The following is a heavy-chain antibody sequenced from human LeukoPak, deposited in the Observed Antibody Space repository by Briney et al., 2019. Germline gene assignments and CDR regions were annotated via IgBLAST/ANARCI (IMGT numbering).Heavy chain of an antibody. CDR3: TREGGWYYFDY. CDR2: IRSKTYGGTT. J-gene: IGHJ4*02. V-gene: IGHV3-49*04. Sequence: GGSLRLSCTASGFTFGDYPMSWVRQAPGKGLEWVGFIRSKTYGGTTEYAASVKGRFTISRDDSKSIAYLHMDSLKTEDIALYYCTREGGWYYFDYWGQGTLVTVSS. CDR1: GFTFGDYP. D-gene: IGHD6-19*01.